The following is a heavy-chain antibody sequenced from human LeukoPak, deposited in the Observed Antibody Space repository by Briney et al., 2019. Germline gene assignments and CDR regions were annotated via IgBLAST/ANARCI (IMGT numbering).Heavy chain of an antibody. CDR2: ISAYNGNT. Sequence: ASVKVSCKASGYTFTSYGISWVRQAPGQGLEWMGWISAYNGNTNYAQKLQGRVTMTTDTSTSTAYMELRSLRSDDTAVYYCARVGEHDYGLPLSSYYFDYWGQGTLVTVSS. CDR3: ARVGEHDYGLPLSSYYFDY. V-gene: IGHV1-18*01. D-gene: IGHD4-17*01. CDR1: GYTFTSYG. J-gene: IGHJ4*02.